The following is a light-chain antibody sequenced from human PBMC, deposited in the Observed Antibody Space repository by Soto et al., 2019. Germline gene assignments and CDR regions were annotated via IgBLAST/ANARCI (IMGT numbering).Light chain of an antibody. CDR3: QQRSKMPLT. CDR1: QSFRNY. V-gene: IGKV3-11*01. Sequence: EIGMTQSLRTLSLSPGETATLSCRASQSFRNYLAWYQQKPGHAPRLLIYDASNRATGIPARFSGTGSETDFTLTIISLEPEDFAIYYRQQRSKMPLTFGHGTKVDIK. CDR2: DAS. J-gene: IGKJ1*01.